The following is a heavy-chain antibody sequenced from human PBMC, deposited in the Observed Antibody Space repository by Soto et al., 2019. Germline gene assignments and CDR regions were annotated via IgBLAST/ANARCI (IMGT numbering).Heavy chain of an antibody. V-gene: IGHV4-39*07. CDR2: VYYSGST. D-gene: IGHD3-10*01. CDR1: GGSVSSSSYY. Sequence: SETLSLTCTVSGGSVSSSSYYWGWVRQPPGKGLEWIGSVYYSGSTNYNPSLKSRVTISVDPSKNQFYLKLSSVTAADTAVYYCARGNGYYYGSGTWNYYYYYYGMDVWGQGTTVTVSS. J-gene: IGHJ6*02. CDR3: ARGNGYYYGSGTWNYYYYYYGMDV.